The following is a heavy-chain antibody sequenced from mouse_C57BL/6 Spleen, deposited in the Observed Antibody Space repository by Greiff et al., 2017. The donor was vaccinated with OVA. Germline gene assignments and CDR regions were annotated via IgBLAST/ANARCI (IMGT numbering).Heavy chain of an antibody. J-gene: IGHJ2*01. V-gene: IGHV6-3*01. CDR3: TGNRVIYYYDYFEC. CDR1: GFTFSNYW. Sequence: EVQLQESGGGLVQPGGSMKLSCVASGFTFSNYWMNWVRQSPEKGLEWVAQIRLKSDNYATHYAESVKGRFTISRDDSKSSVYLQMNNLRAEDTGIYYCTGNRVIYYYDYFECGGQGTTLTVAS. D-gene: IGHD1-1*01. CDR2: IRLKSDNYAT.